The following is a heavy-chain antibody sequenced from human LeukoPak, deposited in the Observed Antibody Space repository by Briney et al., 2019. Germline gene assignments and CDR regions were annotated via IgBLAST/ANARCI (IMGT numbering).Heavy chain of an antibody. Sequence: PSETLSLTCTVPGGSISSYYWSWIRQPPGKGLEWIGYIYYSGSTNYNPSLKSRVTISVDTSKNQFSLKLSSVTAADTAVYYCTSGTLSYYYMDVWGKGTTVTISS. J-gene: IGHJ6*03. CDR3: TSGTLSYYYMDV. CDR1: GGSISSYY. V-gene: IGHV4-59*01. D-gene: IGHD1-14*01. CDR2: IYYSGST.